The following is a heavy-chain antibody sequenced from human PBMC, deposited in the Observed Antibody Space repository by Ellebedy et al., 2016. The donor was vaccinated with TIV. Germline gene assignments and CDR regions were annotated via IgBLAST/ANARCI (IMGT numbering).Heavy chain of an antibody. V-gene: IGHV3-7*03. CDR1: GFTLSDYW. CDR3: ARDGGPIAAAADD. D-gene: IGHD6-13*01. Sequence: PGGSLRLSCVASGFTLSDYWMSWVRQTPGKGLEWVANIKQDGSERYYVDSVKGRFTVSRDNAKNSLYLQMNSLRAEDTAVYYCARDGGPIAAAADDWGQGTLVTVSS. J-gene: IGHJ4*02. CDR2: IKQDGSER.